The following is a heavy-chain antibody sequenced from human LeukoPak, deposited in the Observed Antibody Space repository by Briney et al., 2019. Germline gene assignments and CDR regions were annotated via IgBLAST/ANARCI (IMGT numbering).Heavy chain of an antibody. CDR2: INAGNGNT. D-gene: IGHD3-10*01. J-gene: IGHJ4*02. V-gene: IGHV1-3*03. CDR3: ARAARGFGFLLAVDY. CDR1: GYTFTSYA. Sequence: ASVKVSCKASGYTFTSYAMHWVRQAPGQRLEWMGWINAGNGNTKYSQEFQGRVTITRDTSASTAYMELSSLRSEDMAVYYCARAARGFGFLLAVDYWGQGTLVTVSS.